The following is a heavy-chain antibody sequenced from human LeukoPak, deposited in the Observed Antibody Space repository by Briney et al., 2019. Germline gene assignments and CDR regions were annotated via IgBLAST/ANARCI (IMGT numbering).Heavy chain of an antibody. Sequence: GGSLRLSCAASGFTFSNYAMHWVRQAPGKGLEWVSSVGGSGVPTYNADSVKGRFTISRDNSKNTLYLQMNRLRAEDTAVYYCAKALYTTMTIRGAFDIWGQGTVVTVSS. D-gene: IGHD5-18*01. J-gene: IGHJ3*02. CDR3: AKALYTTMTIRGAFDI. CDR2: VGGSGVPT. CDR1: GFTFSNYA. V-gene: IGHV3-23*01.